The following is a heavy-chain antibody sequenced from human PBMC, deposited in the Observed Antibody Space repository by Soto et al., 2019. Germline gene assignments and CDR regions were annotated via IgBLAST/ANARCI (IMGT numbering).Heavy chain of an antibody. V-gene: IGHV4-59*12. CDR3: ARILDGTGYYFDY. J-gene: IGHJ4*02. CDR1: CGSISSYY. CDR2: IYYTGST. Sequence: PSETLSLTCTVSCGSISSYYWSWIRQPPGKGLEWIGYIYYTGSTNYNPSLKSRVTISVDTSKNQFSLKLSSVTAADTAVYYCARILDGTGYYFDYWGQGTLVTVPQ.